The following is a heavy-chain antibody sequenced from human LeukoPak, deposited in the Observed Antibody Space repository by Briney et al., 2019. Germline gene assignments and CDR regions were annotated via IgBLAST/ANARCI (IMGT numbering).Heavy chain of an antibody. CDR3: ARGSSGSLGRDY. J-gene: IGHJ4*02. Sequence: GASVKVSCKASGYTFTSYDINWVRQATGKGLEWMGWMNPYSGNTGYVQKFQGRVTMTRDTSISTAYMELSSLRSDDTAVYFCARGSSGSLGRDYWGQGTLVTVSS. D-gene: IGHD1-26*01. CDR2: MNPYSGNT. V-gene: IGHV1-8*01. CDR1: GYTFTSYD.